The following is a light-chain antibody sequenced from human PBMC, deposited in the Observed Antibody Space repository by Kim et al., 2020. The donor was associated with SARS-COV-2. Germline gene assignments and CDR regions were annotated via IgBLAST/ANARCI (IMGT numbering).Light chain of an antibody. CDR1: QSIGTW. CDR3: QQYNRSPGLT. V-gene: IGKV1-5*03. CDR2: EAS. Sequence: DIQMTQSPSTLSVSVGDRVTITCRASQSIGTWLAWHQQKPGKAPRLLIYEASNLDSGVPSRFSGSGSGTEFTLTISSLQTDDFATYYCQQYNRSPGLTFGGGTKVDIK. J-gene: IGKJ4*01.